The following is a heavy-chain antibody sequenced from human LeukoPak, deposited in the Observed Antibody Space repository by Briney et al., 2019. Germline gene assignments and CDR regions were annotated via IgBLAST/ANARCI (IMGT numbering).Heavy chain of an antibody. V-gene: IGHV3-23*01. Sequence: PGGSLRLSCAASKFAFSSYAMSWVRQAPGKGLEWVSAISGGGGNTYYADSVKGRFTFSRDNSKNTLYLQMNSLRAEDTAVYYCGKNRYSGSLSPFDIWGQGTMVTVSS. CDR1: KFAFSSYA. CDR2: ISGGGGNT. CDR3: GKNRYSGSLSPFDI. J-gene: IGHJ3*02. D-gene: IGHD1-26*01.